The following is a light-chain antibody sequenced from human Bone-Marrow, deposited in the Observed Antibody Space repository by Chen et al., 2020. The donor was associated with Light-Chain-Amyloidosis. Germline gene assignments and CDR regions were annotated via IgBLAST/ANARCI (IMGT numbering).Light chain of an antibody. J-gene: IGLJ3*02. CDR1: NIGSTS. CDR2: DDS. V-gene: IGLV3-21*02. Sequence: SYVLTQPSSVSVAPGQTATIACGGNNIGSTSVHWYQQTPGQAPLLVVYDDSDRPSGIPERLAGANSGNTATLTISRVEDGDEAEYYCQVWDRSSDRPVCGGGTKLTVL. CDR3: QVWDRSSDRPV.